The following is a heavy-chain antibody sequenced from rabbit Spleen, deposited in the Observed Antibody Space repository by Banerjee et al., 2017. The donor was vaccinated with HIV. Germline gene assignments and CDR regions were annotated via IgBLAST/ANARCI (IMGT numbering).Heavy chain of an antibody. CDR1: GFSFSSSYD. Sequence: QERLVESGGGLVQPGASLTLTCTASGFSFSSSYDICWVRQAPGKGLEWIGTIWTGSTSITWYANWALGRFTISKTSSTTVTLQLNSLTAADTATYFCARDPNYASGHYIYSFWGPGTLVTVS. J-gene: IGHJ4*01. V-gene: IGHV1S45*01. D-gene: IGHD1-1*01. CDR3: ARDPNYASGHYIYSF. CDR2: IWTGSTSIT.